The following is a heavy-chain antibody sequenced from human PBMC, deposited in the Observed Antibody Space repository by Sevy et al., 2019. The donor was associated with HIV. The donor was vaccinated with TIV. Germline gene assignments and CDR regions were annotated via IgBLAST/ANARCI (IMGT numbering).Heavy chain of an antibody. CDR2: ISGSGGST. V-gene: IGHV3-23*01. D-gene: IGHD3-10*01. CDR3: AKDGVRGVISLY. J-gene: IGHJ4*02. CDR1: GFTFSSYA. Sequence: GGSLRLSCAASGFTFSSYAMSCVRQAPGKGLEWVSAISGSGGSTYYADSVKGRFTISRDNSKNTLYLQMNSLRAEDTAVYYCAKDGVRGVISLYWGQGTLVTVSS.